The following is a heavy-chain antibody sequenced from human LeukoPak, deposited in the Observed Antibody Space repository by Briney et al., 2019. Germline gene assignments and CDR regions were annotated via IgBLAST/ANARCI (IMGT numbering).Heavy chain of an antibody. CDR1: EFTISTYG. V-gene: IGHV3-23*01. Sequence: GGSLRRSCAASEFTISTYGMSWVRQAPGNGLEWVSSISFGTTSYADSLKERFTILRDTSKNTVYLEMKSLRAEDPAVYYCSKSIYHSGNFCGQGTLVTVSS. CDR2: ISFGTT. J-gene: IGHJ4*02. CDR3: SKSIYHSGNF. D-gene: IGHD3-10*01.